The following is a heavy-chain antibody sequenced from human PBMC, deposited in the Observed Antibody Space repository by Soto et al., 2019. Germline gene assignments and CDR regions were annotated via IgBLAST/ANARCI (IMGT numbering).Heavy chain of an antibody. V-gene: IGHV4-39*01. CDR3: ARGLITGSHYSGGWYYFDS. Sequence: SETLSLTCTVSGGSISSSSYFWAWIRQPPGKGLEWIGSIYYSGSTYYNPSLKSRVTISVDTSKNQFSLKLSSVTAADTAVYYCARGLITGSHYSGGWYYFDSWGQGTQVTVSS. D-gene: IGHD6-19*01. CDR2: IYYSGST. J-gene: IGHJ4*02. CDR1: GGSISSSSYF.